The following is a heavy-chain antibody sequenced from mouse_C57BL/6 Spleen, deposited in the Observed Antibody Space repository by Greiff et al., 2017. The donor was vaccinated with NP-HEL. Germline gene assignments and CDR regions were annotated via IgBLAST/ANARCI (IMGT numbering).Heavy chain of an antibody. CDR2: IDPEDGDT. J-gene: IGHJ2*01. D-gene: IGHD1-1*01. Sequence: EVQLQQSGAELVRPGASVKLSCTASGFNIKDYYMHWVKQRPEQGLEWIGRIDPEDGDTEYAPKFQGKATMTAAPSSNTAYLQLSSLTSEDTAVYDCTTTTTGVATGGYDVDYWGQGTTLTVAS. CDR3: TTTTTGVATGGYDVDY. V-gene: IGHV14-1*01. CDR1: GFNIKDYY.